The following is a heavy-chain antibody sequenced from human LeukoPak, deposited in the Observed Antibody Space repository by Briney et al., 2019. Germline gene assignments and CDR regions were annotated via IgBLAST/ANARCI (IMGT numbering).Heavy chain of an antibody. V-gene: IGHV3-21*01. CDR2: ISSSSSYI. Sequence: GGSLRLSCAASGFTFSSYSMNWVRQAPGKGLEWVSSISSSSSYIYYADSVKGRFTISSDNAKNSLYLQMNSLRAEDTAVYYCARDSGSYLDSGAFDIWGQGTMVTVSS. CDR1: GFTFSSYS. CDR3: ARDSGSYLDSGAFDI. D-gene: IGHD1-26*01. J-gene: IGHJ3*02.